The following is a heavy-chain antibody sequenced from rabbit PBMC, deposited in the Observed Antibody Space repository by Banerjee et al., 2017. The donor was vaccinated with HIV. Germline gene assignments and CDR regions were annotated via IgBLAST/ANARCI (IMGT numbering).Heavy chain of an antibody. CDR3: ARGAGIHYADL. Sequence: QEQLVESGGGLVQPEGSLTLTCKASGLDFSSNYCICWVRQAPGKGLEWIACIYAGTSGSTWYASWAKGRFTISKTSSTTVTLQMTSLTAADTATYFCARGAGIHYADLWGPGTLVTVS. D-gene: IGHD4-2*01. V-gene: IGHV1S45*01. CDR1: GLDFSSNYC. J-gene: IGHJ4*01. CDR2: IYAGTSGST.